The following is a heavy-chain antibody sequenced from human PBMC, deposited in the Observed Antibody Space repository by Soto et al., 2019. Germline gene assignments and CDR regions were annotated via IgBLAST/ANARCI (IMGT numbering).Heavy chain of an antibody. CDR2: IYYSGSN. J-gene: IGHJ4*02. V-gene: IGHV4-30-4*08. Sequence: PQPLTCSVSGGYISNRDYHRSRKRQPQGKGLEWIGYIYYSGSNYYNPSLKSRITISVDTSKTQFSLKLRLLTAADPAGLFCARRKSSPLLVYWGQGTLVTVSS. CDR1: GGYISNRDYH. CDR3: ARRKSSPLLVY. D-gene: IGHD3-3*01.